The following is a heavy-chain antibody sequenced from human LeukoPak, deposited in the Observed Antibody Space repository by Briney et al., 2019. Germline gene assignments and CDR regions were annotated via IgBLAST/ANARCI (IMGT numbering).Heavy chain of an antibody. J-gene: IGHJ4*02. Sequence: GGSLRLSCAASGFTFSSYGMHWVRQAPGKGLEWVAVISYDGSNKYYADSVKGRFTISRGNSKNTLYLQMNSLRAEDTAVYYCAKGLENAAWTLYYWGQGTLVTVSS. V-gene: IGHV3-30*18. D-gene: IGHD3/OR15-3a*01. CDR1: GFTFSSYG. CDR2: ISYDGSNK. CDR3: AKGLENAAWTLYY.